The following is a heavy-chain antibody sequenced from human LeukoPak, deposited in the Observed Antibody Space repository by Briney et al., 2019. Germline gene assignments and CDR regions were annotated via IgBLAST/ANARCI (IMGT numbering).Heavy chain of an antibody. D-gene: IGHD4-11*01. Sequence: GGSLRLSCAASGFTFSSYGMHWVRQAPGKGLEWVAVIWYDGSNKYYGDSVKGRFTISRDNSKNTLYLQMNSLRAEDTAVYYCARTNSNYYYYGMDVWGQGTTVTVSS. CDR1: GFTFSSYG. J-gene: IGHJ6*02. CDR3: ARTNSNYYYYGMDV. CDR2: IWYDGSNK. V-gene: IGHV3-33*08.